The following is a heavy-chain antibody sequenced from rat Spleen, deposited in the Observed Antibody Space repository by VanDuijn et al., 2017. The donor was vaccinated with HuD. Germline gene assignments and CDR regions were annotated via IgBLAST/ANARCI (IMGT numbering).Heavy chain of an antibody. Sequence: EVKLIESGGGLVQPGRSLTLSCAASGFNFNDYWMGWVRQAPGKGLEWIGEINMDSSKINYVPSLRDKFTISRDNAQNTLYLQMTKLGSEDTAVYYCARETGGVEYWGQGVMVTVSS. CDR2: INMDSSKI. CDR1: GFNFNDYW. J-gene: IGHJ2*01. V-gene: IGHV4-2*01. CDR3: ARETGGVEY. D-gene: IGHD4-1*01.